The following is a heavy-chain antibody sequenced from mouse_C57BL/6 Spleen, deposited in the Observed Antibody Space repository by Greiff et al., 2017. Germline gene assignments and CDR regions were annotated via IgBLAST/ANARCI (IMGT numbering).Heavy chain of an antibody. CDR1: GFTFTDYY. CDR2: IRNKANGYTT. Sequence: EVKLMESGGGLVQPGGSLSLSCAASGFTFTDYYMSWVRQPPGKALEWLGFIRNKANGYTTEYSASVKGRFTISRDNSQSILYLQMNALRAEDSATYYCARSYDYYSFAYWGQGTLVTVSA. J-gene: IGHJ3*01. V-gene: IGHV7-3*01. D-gene: IGHD2-4*01. CDR3: ARSYDYYSFAY.